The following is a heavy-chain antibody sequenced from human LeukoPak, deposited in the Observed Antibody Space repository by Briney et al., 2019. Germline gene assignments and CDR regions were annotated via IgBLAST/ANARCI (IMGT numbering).Heavy chain of an antibody. CDR2: VWYDESNK. D-gene: IGHD3-22*01. Sequence: QPGRSLRLSCAASGFTFGGRAMHWVRQAPGKGLEWVAVVWYDESNKYYVDSVKGRFTISRDNSKNTLYLQMNSLRVEDTALYYCAKEDSSGAFDIWGQGTMVTVSS. V-gene: IGHV3-33*03. J-gene: IGHJ3*02. CDR1: GFTFGGRA. CDR3: AKEDSSGAFDI.